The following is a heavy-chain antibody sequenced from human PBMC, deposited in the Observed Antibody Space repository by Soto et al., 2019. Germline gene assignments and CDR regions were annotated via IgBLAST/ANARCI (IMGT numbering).Heavy chain of an antibody. Sequence: SETLSLTCTVSGGSVSSGSYYWSWIRQPPGKGLEWIWYIYYSGSTNYNPSLKSRVTISVDTSKNQFSLKLSSVTAADTAVYYCARVYDSSVNFDYWGQGTLVTVSS. CDR3: ARVYDSSVNFDY. J-gene: IGHJ4*02. D-gene: IGHD3-22*01. V-gene: IGHV4-61*01. CDR2: IYYSGST. CDR1: GGSVSSGSYY.